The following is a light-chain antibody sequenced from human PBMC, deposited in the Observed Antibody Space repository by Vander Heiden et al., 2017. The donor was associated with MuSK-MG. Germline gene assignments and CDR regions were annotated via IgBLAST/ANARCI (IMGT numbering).Light chain of an antibody. J-gene: IGKJ3*01. V-gene: IGKV1-13*02. CDR2: DAS. Sequence: AIQLTQSPTSLSASVGDRVTITCRASQAIGSFIAWYQQKPGKPPKLLIYDASNLHSGVPSRLSGSGSGTDFTLTISSLQTEDFATYYCLQFNTYPFTFGPGTTVDIK. CDR1: QAIGSF. CDR3: LQFNTYPFT.